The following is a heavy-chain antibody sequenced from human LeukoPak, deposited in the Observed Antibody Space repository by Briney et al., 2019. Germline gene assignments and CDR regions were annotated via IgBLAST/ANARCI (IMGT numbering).Heavy chain of an antibody. CDR1: GGSFSGYY. V-gene: IGHV4-34*01. CDR2: INHSGST. Sequence: SETLSLTCAVYGGSFSGYYWSWIRQPPGKGLEWIGEINHSGSTNYNPSLKSRVTISVDTSKNQFSLKLSSVTAADTAVYYCARAEYCSSTSCYTTFDYWGQGILVTVSS. D-gene: IGHD2-2*02. CDR3: ARAEYCSSTSCYTTFDY. J-gene: IGHJ4*02.